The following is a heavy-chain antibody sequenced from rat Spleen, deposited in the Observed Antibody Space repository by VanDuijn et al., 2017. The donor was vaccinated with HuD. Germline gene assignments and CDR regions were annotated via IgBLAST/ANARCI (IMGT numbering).Heavy chain of an antibody. D-gene: IGHD1-2*01. J-gene: IGHJ4*01. V-gene: IGHV2-19*01. Sequence: QVQLKESGPGLVQPSQTLSLTCTVSGFSLTDYSVHWVRQPPGKGLEWMGRIQSGGSTDYNSALKSRLSISRDTSKSQVFLKMNSLQTDDTAIYVRTRGSSYNCMDAWGQGASVTVSS. CDR2: IQSGGST. CDR1: GFSLTDYS. CDR3: TRGSSYNCMDA.